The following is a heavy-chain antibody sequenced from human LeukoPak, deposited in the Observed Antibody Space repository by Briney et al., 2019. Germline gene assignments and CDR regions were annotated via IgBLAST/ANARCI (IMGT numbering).Heavy chain of an antibody. CDR1: GYTFTGYY. V-gene: IGHV1-2*02. CDR2: INPNSGGT. D-gene: IGHD6-13*01. Sequence: ASVKVSCKASGYTFTGYYMHWVRQAPGQGLEWMGWINPNSGGTNYAQKFQGRVTMTRDTSISTAYMELCRLRSDDTAVYYCARDRGLSSWYFDYWGQGTLVTVSS. CDR3: ARDRGLSSWYFDY. J-gene: IGHJ4*02.